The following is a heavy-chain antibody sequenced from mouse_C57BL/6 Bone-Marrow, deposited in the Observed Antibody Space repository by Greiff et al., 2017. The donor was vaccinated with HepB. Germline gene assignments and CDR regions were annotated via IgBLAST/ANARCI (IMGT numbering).Heavy chain of an antibody. CDR1: GFTFSDYG. V-gene: IGHV5-15*01. Sequence: EVKLVESGGGLVQPGGSLKLSCAASGFTFSDYGMAWVRQAPRKGPEWVAFISNLAYSIYYADTVTGRFTISRENAKNTLYLEMSSLRSEDTAMYYCARRGVYYGSSHGYFDVWGTGTTVTVSS. D-gene: IGHD1-1*01. CDR2: ISNLAYSI. J-gene: IGHJ1*03. CDR3: ARRGVYYGSSHGYFDV.